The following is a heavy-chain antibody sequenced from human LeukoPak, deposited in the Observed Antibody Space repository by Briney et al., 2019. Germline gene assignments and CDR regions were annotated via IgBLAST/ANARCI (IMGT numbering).Heavy chain of an antibody. D-gene: IGHD3-10*01. CDR3: ARTPMVRGVNSWYFDL. Sequence: SETLSLTCTVSGGSISSYYWSWIRQPPGKGLEWIGYTYYSGSTNYNPSLKSRVTISVDTSKNQFSLKLSSVTAADTAVYYCARTPMVRGVNSWYFDLWGRGTLVTVSS. V-gene: IGHV4-59*01. J-gene: IGHJ2*01. CDR2: TYYSGST. CDR1: GGSISSYY.